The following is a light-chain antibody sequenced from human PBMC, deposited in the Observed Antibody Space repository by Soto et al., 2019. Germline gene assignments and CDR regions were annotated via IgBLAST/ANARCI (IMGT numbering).Light chain of an antibody. CDR1: QSVSSN. CDR3: QQYGSSPIT. CDR2: GAS. Sequence: IVMTQSPATLSVSPGERATLSCRASQSVSSNLAWYQQKPGQAPRLLIYGASTRATGIPARFSGSGSGTEFTLTISSLQSEDFALYYCQQYGSSPITFGQGTRLEI. V-gene: IGKV3-15*01. J-gene: IGKJ5*01.